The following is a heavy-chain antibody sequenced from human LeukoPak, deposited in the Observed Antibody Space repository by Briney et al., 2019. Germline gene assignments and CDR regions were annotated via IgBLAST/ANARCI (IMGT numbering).Heavy chain of an antibody. J-gene: IGHJ4*02. CDR3: ARVEDYDILTGFDY. V-gene: IGHV3-7*01. D-gene: IGHD3-9*01. Sequence: PGGSLRLSCAASGFTFRTYWMSWVRQAPGKGLEWVANIKQDGRGKYYVDSVKGRFIISRENAKNSLYLQMNSLRAEDTAVYHCARVEDYDILTGFDYWGQGTLVTVSS. CDR2: IKQDGRGK. CDR1: GFTFRTYW.